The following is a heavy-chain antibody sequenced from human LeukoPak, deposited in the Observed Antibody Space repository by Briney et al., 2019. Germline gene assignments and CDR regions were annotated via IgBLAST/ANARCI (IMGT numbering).Heavy chain of an antibody. V-gene: IGHV3-49*04. CDR1: GFTFRDYG. Sequence: GGSLRLSCTASGFTFRDYGLSWVRQTPGKGLEWVGFIRSKAYGGTTEYAASVKGRFTISRDDSKSIACLQMNSLKTEDTAVYYCARRRYSGSSQHFVYWGLGTLVTVSS. CDR3: ARRRYSGSSQHFVY. D-gene: IGHD1-26*01. J-gene: IGHJ4*02. CDR2: IRSKAYGGTT.